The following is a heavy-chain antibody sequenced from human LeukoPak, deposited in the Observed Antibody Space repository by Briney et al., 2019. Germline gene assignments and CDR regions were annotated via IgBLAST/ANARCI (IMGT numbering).Heavy chain of an antibody. D-gene: IGHD1-26*01. CDR2: IYYSGST. CDR3: ARIPYPGMGIDY. CDR1: GGSISSSSYY. Sequence: PSETLSLTCTVSGGSISSSSYYWGWIRQPPGKGLEWIGSIYYSGSTYYNPSLKSRVTISVDTSKNQFSLKLSSVTAADTAVYYCARIPYPGMGIDYWGQGTLVTVSS. V-gene: IGHV4-39*01. J-gene: IGHJ4*02.